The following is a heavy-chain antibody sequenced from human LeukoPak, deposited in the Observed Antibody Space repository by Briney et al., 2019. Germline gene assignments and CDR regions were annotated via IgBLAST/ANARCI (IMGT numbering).Heavy chain of an antibody. J-gene: IGHJ6*03. CDR3: AREIAAAGRNYYYYMDV. V-gene: IGHV3-53*01. CDR2: IYSGGST. CDR1: GFTVSSNY. Sequence: PGGSLRLSCAASGFTVSSNYMSWVRQAPGKGLEWASVIYSGGSTYYADSVKGRFTISRDNSKNTLYLQMNSLRAEDTAVYYCAREIAAAGRNYYYYMDVWGKGTTVTVSS. D-gene: IGHD6-13*01.